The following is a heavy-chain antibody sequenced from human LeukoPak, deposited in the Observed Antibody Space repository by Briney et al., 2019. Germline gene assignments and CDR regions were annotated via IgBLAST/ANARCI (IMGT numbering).Heavy chain of an antibody. D-gene: IGHD6-19*01. CDR2: IYYAGAT. CDR1: GGSISSYY. V-gene: IGHV4-59*08. CDR3: ARYGGSGWVVDN. J-gene: IGHJ4*02. Sequence: SETLSLTCTVSGGSISSYYWTWIRQPPGKGLEWIGYIYYAGATSYNPSLKSRVTISVDTFKKQFSLTLTSVTAADTAVYHCARYGGSGWVVDNWGQGTPVTVSS.